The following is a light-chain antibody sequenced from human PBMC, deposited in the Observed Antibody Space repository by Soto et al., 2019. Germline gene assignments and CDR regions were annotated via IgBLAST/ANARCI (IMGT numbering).Light chain of an antibody. J-gene: IGLJ2*01. CDR1: SSDVGNYNR. CDR3: VSYTTRSPVV. CDR2: EVT. V-gene: IGLV2-18*02. Sequence: QSALTQPPSVSGSPGQSVTISCTGTSSDVGNYNRVSWFQQPPGTAPKLIIYEVTNRPSGVPDRFSGSKSGNTASLTISALQAEDEADYYCVSYTTRSPVVFGGGTKLTVL.